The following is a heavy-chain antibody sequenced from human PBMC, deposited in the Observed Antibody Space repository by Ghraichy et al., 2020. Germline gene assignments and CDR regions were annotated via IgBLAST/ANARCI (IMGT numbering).Heavy chain of an antibody. CDR3: ARAGRAAYLEGYFDY. Sequence: SETLSLTCTVSGGSISSYYWSWIRQPPGKGLEWIGYIYYSGSTNYNPSLKSRVTISVDTSKNQFSLKLSSVTAADTAVYYCARAGRAAYLEGYFDYWGQGTLVPVSS. CDR1: GGSISSYY. D-gene: IGHD3-3*02. CDR2: IYYSGST. J-gene: IGHJ4*02. V-gene: IGHV4-59*01.